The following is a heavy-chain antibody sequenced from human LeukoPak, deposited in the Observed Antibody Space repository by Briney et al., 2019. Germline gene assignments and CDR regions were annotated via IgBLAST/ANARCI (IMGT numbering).Heavy chain of an antibody. D-gene: IGHD2-15*01. CDR3: ARLVVVAATGGTTEDYYYYGMDV. V-gene: IGHV4-34*01. Sequence: SETLSLTCAVYGGSFSGYYWSWIRQPPGKGLEWIGEINHSGSTNYNPSLKSRVTISVDTSKNQFSLKLSSVTAADTAVYYCARLVVVAATGGTTEDYYYYGMDVWGQGTTVTVSS. CDR2: INHSGST. J-gene: IGHJ6*02. CDR1: GGSFSGYY.